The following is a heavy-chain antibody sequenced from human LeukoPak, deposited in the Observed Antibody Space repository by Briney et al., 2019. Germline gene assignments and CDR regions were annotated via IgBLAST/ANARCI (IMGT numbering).Heavy chain of an antibody. D-gene: IGHD5-24*01. J-gene: IGHJ4*02. CDR1: GFTFSGYA. CDR2: IVGSGDLT. CDR3: AKVRTTITAFDY. Sequence: GGSLRLSCAASGFTFSGYAMSWVRQAPGKGLEWVSTIVGSGDLTYYADSVKGRFTISRDNSKNTLYLRMNSLRAEDTAVYNCAKVRTTITAFDYWGQGTLVTVSP. V-gene: IGHV3-23*01.